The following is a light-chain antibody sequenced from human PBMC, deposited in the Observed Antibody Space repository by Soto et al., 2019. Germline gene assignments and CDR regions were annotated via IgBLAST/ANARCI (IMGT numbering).Light chain of an antibody. V-gene: IGLV2-14*01. CDR2: EVS. Sequence: QSARTEPASVSGSPGQSITISCTGTSSDVGGYNYVSWYEQYPGKAPKLLISEVSNRPSGVSNRFSGSKSGNTASLTISGLXAEDEANYFCISYTDFSGPYVFGTGTKVTVL. CDR1: SSDVGGYNY. J-gene: IGLJ1*01. CDR3: ISYTDFSGPYV.